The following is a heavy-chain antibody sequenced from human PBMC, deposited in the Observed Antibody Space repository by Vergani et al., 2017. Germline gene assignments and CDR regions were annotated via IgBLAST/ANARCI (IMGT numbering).Heavy chain of an antibody. Sequence: QVQLVESGGGVVQPGRSLRLSCAASGFTFSSYGMHWVRQAPGKGLEWVAVIWYDGSNKYYADSVKGRFTISRDNSKNKLYLQMNSLRAEDTAVYYCARDRRYSSGWCDYWGQGTLVTGSS. CDR2: IWYDGSNK. J-gene: IGHJ4*02. D-gene: IGHD6-19*01. CDR3: ARDRRYSSGWCDY. CDR1: GFTFSSYG. V-gene: IGHV3-33*01.